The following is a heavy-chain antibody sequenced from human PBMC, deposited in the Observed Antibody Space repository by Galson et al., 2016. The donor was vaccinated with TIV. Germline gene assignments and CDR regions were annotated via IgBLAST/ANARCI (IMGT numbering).Heavy chain of an antibody. Sequence: SVKVSCKASGYTFTTYGTHWVRQAPGHRLEWMGWINVGDGSTKYSQTFQDRITITRDTSASTAYMELSSLRSEDTATYYCARRGYCSSMSCFQFDPWGQGTLVSVSS. CDR2: INVGDGST. CDR1: GYTFTTYG. D-gene: IGHD2-2*01. J-gene: IGHJ5*02. V-gene: IGHV1-3*01. CDR3: ARRGYCSSMSCFQFDP.